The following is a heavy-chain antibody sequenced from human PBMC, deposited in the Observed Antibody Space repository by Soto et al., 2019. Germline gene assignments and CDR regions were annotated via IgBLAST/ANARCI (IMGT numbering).Heavy chain of an antibody. V-gene: IGHV6-1*01. J-gene: IGHJ6*02. CDR2: TYYRSKWYN. CDR3: ARDRLAAAGSLGMDV. D-gene: IGHD6-13*01. Sequence: PSQTLSLTCSISGNSVSSNIAAWNWIRQSPSRGLEWLGRTYYRSKWYNDYAVSVKSRITINPDTSKNQFSLQLNSVTPEDTAVYYCARDRLAAAGSLGMDVWGQGTTVTVSS. CDR1: GNSVSSNIAA.